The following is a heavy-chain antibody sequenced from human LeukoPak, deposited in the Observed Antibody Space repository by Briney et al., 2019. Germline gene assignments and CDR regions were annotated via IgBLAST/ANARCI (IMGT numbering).Heavy chain of an antibody. J-gene: IGHJ4*02. CDR1: GGSFSGYY. CDR2: INHSGST. Sequence: SSETLSLTCAVYGGSFSGYYWSWIRQPPGKGLEWIGEINHSGSTNYNPSLKSRVIISVDTSKNQFSLKLSSVTAADTAVYYCGRRRTSIAAASTRYFDYWGQGTLVTVSS. V-gene: IGHV4-34*01. CDR3: GRRRTSIAAASTRYFDY. D-gene: IGHD6-13*01.